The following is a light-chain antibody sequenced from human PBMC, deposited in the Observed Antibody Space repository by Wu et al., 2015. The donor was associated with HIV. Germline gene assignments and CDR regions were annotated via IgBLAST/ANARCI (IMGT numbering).Light chain of an antibody. CDR2: AAS. J-gene: IGKJ5*01. V-gene: IGKV1-39*01. CDR3: QESSSIPPA. Sequence: DIQMTQSPSSLSASVGDRVTITCRASQSISSYLNWYQQKPGKAPKLLINAASSLQSGVPSRFSGNGSGTDFTLTISSLQPEDFATYFCQESSSIPPAFGQGTRVENK. CDR1: QSISSY.